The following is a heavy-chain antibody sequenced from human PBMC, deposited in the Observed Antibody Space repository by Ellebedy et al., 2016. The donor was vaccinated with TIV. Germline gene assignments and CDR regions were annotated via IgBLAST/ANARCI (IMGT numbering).Heavy chain of an antibody. V-gene: IGHV1-24*01. D-gene: IGHD1-1*01. CDR3: ATDHQNWNPLDY. Sequence: ASVKVSXXVSGYTLTELSMHWVRQAPGKGLEWMGGFDPEDGETIYAQKFQGRVTMTEDTSTDTAYMELSSLRSEDTAVYYCATDHQNWNPLDYWGQGTLVTVSS. CDR1: GYTLTELS. CDR2: FDPEDGET. J-gene: IGHJ4*02.